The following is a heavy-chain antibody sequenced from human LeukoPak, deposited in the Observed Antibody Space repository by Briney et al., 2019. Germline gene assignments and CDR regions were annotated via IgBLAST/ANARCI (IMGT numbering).Heavy chain of an antibody. Sequence: GSSVTVTFKGSGYTFTSYGINWVRQPPGQGLEWMGWINAYNGNTNYAQKLQGRVTMPTATSTSTAYMELRSLRSDHTAVYYCARESHPTAMVLDWYFDLWGRGTLVTVSS. CDR3: ARESHPTAMVLDWYFDL. V-gene: IGHV1-18*01. CDR1: GYTFTSYG. J-gene: IGHJ2*01. D-gene: IGHD4/OR15-4a*01. CDR2: INAYNGNT.